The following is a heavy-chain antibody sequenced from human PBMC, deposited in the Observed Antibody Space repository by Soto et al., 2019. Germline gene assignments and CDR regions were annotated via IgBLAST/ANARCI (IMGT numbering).Heavy chain of an antibody. J-gene: IGHJ4*02. V-gene: IGHV1-2*02. Sequence: ASGKFSCNASGYTFTDYYVHWVRQAPGQGLEWMGWIHSKSGGTNYAQKFQGRVTMTRDTSISTAYMELSRLTYDDTAVYYCARGGITVFGVIDYWGQGTPVTVSS. CDR2: IHSKSGGT. CDR1: GYTFTDYY. D-gene: IGHD3-3*01. CDR3: ARGGITVFGVIDY.